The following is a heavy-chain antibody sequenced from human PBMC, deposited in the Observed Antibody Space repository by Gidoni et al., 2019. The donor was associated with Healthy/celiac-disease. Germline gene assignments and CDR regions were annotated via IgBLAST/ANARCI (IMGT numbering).Heavy chain of an antibody. CDR2: INHGGST. CDR3: AGVQAAATDY. Sequence: QVQLKQWGAGLLKPSETLSLTCAVHGGSFSGYYWSWNRQPPGKGLEWIGEINHGGSTIYNPSLKSRVTISVDTSKNQFSLKLSSVTAADTAVYYCAGVQAAATDYWGQGTLVTVSS. V-gene: IGHV4-34*01. CDR1: GGSFSGYY. D-gene: IGHD6-13*01. J-gene: IGHJ4*02.